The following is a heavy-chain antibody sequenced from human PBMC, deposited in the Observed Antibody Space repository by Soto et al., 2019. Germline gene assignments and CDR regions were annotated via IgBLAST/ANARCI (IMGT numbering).Heavy chain of an antibody. D-gene: IGHD3-3*01. CDR2: IYYSGST. V-gene: IGHV4-59*08. CDR1: GGSISSYY. J-gene: IGHJ6*03. Sequence: SETLSLTCTVSGGSISSYYWSWIRQPPRKGLERIGYIYYSGSTNYNPSLKSRVTISVDTSKNQFSLKLSSVTAADTAVYYCARHRGKDYDFWSGYYSQAPNYYMDVWGKGTTVTVSS. CDR3: ARHRGKDYDFWSGYYSQAPNYYMDV.